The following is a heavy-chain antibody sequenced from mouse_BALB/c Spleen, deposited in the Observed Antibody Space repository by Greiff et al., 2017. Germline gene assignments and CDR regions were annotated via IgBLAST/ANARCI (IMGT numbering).Heavy chain of an antibody. V-gene: IGHV1S56*01. CDR1: GYTFTSYY. CDR3: AREGVYDYDPFAY. CDR2: IYPGNVNT. D-gene: IGHD2-4*01. Sequence: QVQLKQSGPELVKPGASVRISCKASGYTFTSYYIHWVKQRPGQGLEWIGWIYPGNVNTKYNEKFKGKATLTADKSSSTAYMQLSSLTSEDSAVYFCAREGVYDYDPFAYWGQGTLVTVSA. J-gene: IGHJ3*01.